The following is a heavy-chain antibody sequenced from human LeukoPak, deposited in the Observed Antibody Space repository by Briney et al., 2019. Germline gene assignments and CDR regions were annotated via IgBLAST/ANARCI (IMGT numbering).Heavy chain of an antibody. Sequence: GRSLRLSCAASGFTVGTYGMHWVRQAPGKGLEWVAVISNDGSNKYYADSVKGRFTISRDNSKNTLYLQMNSLRAEDSAVYYCAKGEYTYGPGSFDYWGQGTLVTVSS. J-gene: IGHJ4*02. V-gene: IGHV3-30*18. D-gene: IGHD3-10*01. CDR3: AKGEYTYGPGSFDY. CDR2: ISNDGSNK. CDR1: GFTVGTYG.